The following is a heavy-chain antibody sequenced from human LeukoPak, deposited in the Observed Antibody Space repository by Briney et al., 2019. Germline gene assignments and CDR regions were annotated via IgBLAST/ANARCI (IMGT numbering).Heavy chain of an antibody. CDR3: ARRAVAGSGHVFDI. CDR1: GGSISGYY. D-gene: IGHD6-19*01. Sequence: PSETLSLTCTVSGGSISGYYWSWIRQPPGKGLEWIGYIYYSGSTKYNPSLKSRVSISVDTSKNQVSLKLNSVTAADTAVYYCARRAVAGSGHVFDIWGQGTMVTVSS. CDR2: IYYSGST. V-gene: IGHV4-59*08. J-gene: IGHJ3*02.